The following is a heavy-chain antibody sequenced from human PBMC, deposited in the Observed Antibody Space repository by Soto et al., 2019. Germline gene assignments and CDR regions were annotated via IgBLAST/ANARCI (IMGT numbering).Heavy chain of an antibody. V-gene: IGHV4-39*01. CDR2: IYYSGST. J-gene: IGHJ5*02. Sequence: SETLSLTCTVSGGSISSSSYYWGWIRQPPGKGLEWIGSIYYSGSTYYNPSLKSRVTISVDTSKNQFSLKLSSVTAADTAVYYCARTEWFGETNWFDPWGQGTLVTVSS. CDR1: GGSISSSSYY. D-gene: IGHD3-10*01. CDR3: ARTEWFGETNWFDP.